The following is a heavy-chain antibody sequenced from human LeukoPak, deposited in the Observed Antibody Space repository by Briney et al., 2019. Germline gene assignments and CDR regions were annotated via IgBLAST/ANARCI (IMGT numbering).Heavy chain of an antibody. Sequence: GGSLRLSCAVSGFTINNYAMSWVRQAPGKGLEWVSATSASGASTYYADSGKGRFTISRDISKNTLYLQMNSLRDEDTALYYCAEAGAYSSSSYDYWGQGALVTVSS. J-gene: IGHJ4*02. CDR1: GFTINNYA. D-gene: IGHD6-6*01. V-gene: IGHV3-23*01. CDR3: AEAGAYSSSSYDY. CDR2: TSASGAST.